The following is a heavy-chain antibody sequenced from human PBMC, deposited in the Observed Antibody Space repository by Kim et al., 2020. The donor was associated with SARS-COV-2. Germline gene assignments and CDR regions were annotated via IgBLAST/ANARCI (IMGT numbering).Heavy chain of an antibody. D-gene: IGHD5-18*01. V-gene: IGHV3-49*03. CDR2: IRSKAYGGTT. CDR3: TRVGLWLRFGALDP. Sequence: GGSLRLSCTASGFTFGDYAMSWFRQAPGKGLEWVGFIRSKAYGGTTEYAASVKGRFTISRDDSKSIAYLQMNSLKTEDTAVYYCTRVGLWLRFGALDPWGQGTLVTVSS. J-gene: IGHJ5*02. CDR1: GFTFGDYA.